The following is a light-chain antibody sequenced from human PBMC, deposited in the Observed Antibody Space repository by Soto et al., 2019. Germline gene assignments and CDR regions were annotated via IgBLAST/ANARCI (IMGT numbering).Light chain of an antibody. CDR1: SSDIGSYNH. V-gene: IGLV2-23*02. CDR3: CSYAGSSTVV. J-gene: IGLJ2*01. CDR2: AVS. Sequence: QSALTQPASVSGSPGQSITISCSGTSSDIGSYNHVAWYQQFPGKSPKLMIYAVSDRPPGVSDRFSGSKSGITASLTISGLQTEDEADYYCCSYAGSSTVVFGGGTKLTVL.